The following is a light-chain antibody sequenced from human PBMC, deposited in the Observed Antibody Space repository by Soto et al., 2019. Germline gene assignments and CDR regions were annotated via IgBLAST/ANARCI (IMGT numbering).Light chain of an antibody. V-gene: IGKV3-11*01. CDR3: QHRGNWGT. Sequence: ETVLTQSPATLSSSPGESATLSCRTSQSVDTSLAWYQQKPGQAPRLLIHDASSRATGIPVRFSGSGSGTDFTLTISSLEPEDFAVYYCQHRGNWGTFGGGTKVEIK. J-gene: IGKJ4*01. CDR1: QSVDTS. CDR2: DAS.